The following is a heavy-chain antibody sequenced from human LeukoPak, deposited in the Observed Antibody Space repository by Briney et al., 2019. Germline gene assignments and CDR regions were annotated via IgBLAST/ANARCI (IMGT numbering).Heavy chain of an antibody. CDR3: ARDFGEWFGEHTTKNDY. CDR2: INPNSGGT. J-gene: IGHJ4*02. Sequence: ASVKVSCKASGYTFTGYYMHWVRQAPGQWLEWMGRINPNSGGTNYAQKFQGRVTMTRDTSISTAYMELSRLRSDDTAVYYCARDFGEWFGEHTTKNDYWGQGTLVTVSS. CDR1: GYTFTGYY. V-gene: IGHV1-2*06. D-gene: IGHD3-10*01.